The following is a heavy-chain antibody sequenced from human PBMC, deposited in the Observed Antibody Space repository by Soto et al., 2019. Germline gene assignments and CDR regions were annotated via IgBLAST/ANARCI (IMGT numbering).Heavy chain of an antibody. J-gene: IGHJ6*02. D-gene: IGHD1-1*01. V-gene: IGHV3-23*01. CDR3: AKVLERSMDV. CDR2: ISGSGYST. CDR1: GFTVSSNY. Sequence: PGGSLRLSCAASGFTVSSNYMSWVRQAPGKGLEWVSAISGSGYSTDYADSVKGRFTISRDNSNNRLYLQLNSLRAEDTAVYFYAKVLERSMDVWGQGTTVTVSS.